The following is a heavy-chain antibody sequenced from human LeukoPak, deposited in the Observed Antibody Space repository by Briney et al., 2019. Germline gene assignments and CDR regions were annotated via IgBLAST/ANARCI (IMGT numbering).Heavy chain of an antibody. Sequence: GEALRISFKGSGYSFTSYWISWVRPMPGKGVGWMGRIDPSDSYTNYSPSFQGHVTISADKSISTAYLQWSSLKASDTAMYYCASLGYCSGGSCFDYWGQGTLVTVSS. CDR3: ASLGYCSGGSCFDY. J-gene: IGHJ4*02. V-gene: IGHV5-10-1*01. CDR2: IDPSDSYT. D-gene: IGHD2-15*01. CDR1: GYSFTSYW.